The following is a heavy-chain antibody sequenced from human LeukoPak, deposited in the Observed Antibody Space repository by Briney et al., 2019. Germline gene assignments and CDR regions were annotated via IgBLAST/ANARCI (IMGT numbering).Heavy chain of an antibody. CDR1: GITFRTSW. Sequence: GGSLRHSCAASGITFRTSWMSWVRQAPGKGLEWVASIKEDGGDKYYLDSVKGRFTISKDNAKNSLSLQMDSLRAEDTAVYYCGRDKGPNTIDYWGQGTLVTVSS. J-gene: IGHJ4*02. CDR3: GRDKGPNTIDY. CDR2: IKEDGGDK. V-gene: IGHV3-7*01. D-gene: IGHD2-2*01.